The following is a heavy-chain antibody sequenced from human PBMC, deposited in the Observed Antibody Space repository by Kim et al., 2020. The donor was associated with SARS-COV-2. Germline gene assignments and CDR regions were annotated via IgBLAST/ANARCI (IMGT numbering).Heavy chain of an antibody. CDR1: GYTFTNYA. J-gene: IGHJ4*01. CDR2: INTGNGNT. CDR3: ARDRFTITFIAEFFFPY. V-gene: IGHV1-3*04. Sequence: ASVKVSCKASGYTFTNYAMHWVRQAPGQRLEWMGCINTGNGNTKYSQKFQGRVTITRDTSASTAYMELSSLRSEDTAVYYCARDRFTITFIAEFFFPYWG. D-gene: IGHD3-16*01.